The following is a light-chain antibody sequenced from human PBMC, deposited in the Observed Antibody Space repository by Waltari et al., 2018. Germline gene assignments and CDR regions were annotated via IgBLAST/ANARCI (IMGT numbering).Light chain of an antibody. Sequence: DIVMTQSPTTLSLSPGERVTLSCRASQTVYNYLAWYQQKAGQAPGLLIYDATKRATGVPARFSGSGFGADFTLTISSLEPEDFVVYYCQQRKSWPFTFGGGSRVDIK. CDR3: QQRKSWPFT. V-gene: IGKV3-11*01. CDR1: QTVYNY. J-gene: IGKJ4*01. CDR2: DAT.